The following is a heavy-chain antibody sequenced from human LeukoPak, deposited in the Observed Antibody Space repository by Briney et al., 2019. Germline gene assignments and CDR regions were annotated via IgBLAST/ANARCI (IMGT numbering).Heavy chain of an antibody. CDR2: INHSGST. CDR3: VKSNSRYQPWTLDI. D-gene: IGHD2-2*01. CDR1: GGSFSGYY. J-gene: IGHJ3*02. V-gene: IGHV4-34*01. Sequence: SETLSLTCAVYGGSFSGYYWSWIRQPPGKGLEWIGEINHSGSTNYNPSLKSRVTISVDTSNNQLSLKVNSVTAADTAMYYCVKSNSRYQPWTLDIWGRGTMVTVSS.